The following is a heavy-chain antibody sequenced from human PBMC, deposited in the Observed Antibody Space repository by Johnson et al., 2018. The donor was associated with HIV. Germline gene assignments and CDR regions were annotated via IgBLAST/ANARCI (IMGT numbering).Heavy chain of an antibody. CDR3: AKPLRWDFAVDAFDI. J-gene: IGHJ3*02. CDR2: ISWNSGSI. CDR1: GFTFDDYA. Sequence: VQLVESGGGLVQPGGSLRLSCAASGFTFDDYAMHWVRQAPGKGLEWVSGISWNSGSIGYADSVKGRFTISRDNAKNSLYLQMNSLRAEDTAVYYCAKPLRWDFAVDAFDIWGQGTMVTVSS. D-gene: IGHD1-26*01. V-gene: IGHV3-9*01.